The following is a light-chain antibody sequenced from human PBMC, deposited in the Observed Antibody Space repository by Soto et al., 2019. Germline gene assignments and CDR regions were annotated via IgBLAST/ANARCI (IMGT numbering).Light chain of an antibody. Sequence: DIQMTQSPSTLSGSVGDRVTITCRGSQTISSWLAWYQQKPGKAPKLLIYKASTLKSGVPSRFSGSGSGTEFTLTISSLQPDDFATYYCQHYNSYSETCGQGTKVDIK. CDR1: QTISSW. V-gene: IGKV1-5*03. J-gene: IGKJ1*01. CDR2: KAS. CDR3: QHYNSYSET.